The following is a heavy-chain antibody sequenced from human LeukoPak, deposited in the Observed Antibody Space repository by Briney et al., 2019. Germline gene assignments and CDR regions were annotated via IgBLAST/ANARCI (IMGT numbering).Heavy chain of an antibody. CDR1: GVTFSSYA. CDR3: ARDTCDGGSCYVYYFDS. J-gene: IGHJ4*02. Sequence: GGSLRLSCSASGVTFSSYAMQWVRQGPGHGLEWGAVISYDGSNKYYADSGKGRFTIARDNSKNTLYLQMNSLRAEDTAVYYCARDTCDGGSCYVYYFDSWGQGTLVTVSS. CDR2: ISYDGSNK. V-gene: IGHV3-30*04. D-gene: IGHD2-15*01.